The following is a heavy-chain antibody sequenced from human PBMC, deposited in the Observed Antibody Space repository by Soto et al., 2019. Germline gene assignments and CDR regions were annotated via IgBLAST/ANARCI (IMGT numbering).Heavy chain of an antibody. CDR3: ARDVGGFGELLPPYLDY. Sequence: EVQLVESGGGLVQPGGSLRLSCAASGFTFSSYWMSWVRQAPGKGLEWVANIKQDGSEKYYVDSVKGRFTISRDNAKNSLYLQMYCLRAYDTAVYYCARDVGGFGELLPPYLDYCGQGTLVTVSS. CDR2: IKQDGSEK. CDR1: GFTFSSYW. D-gene: IGHD3-10*01. J-gene: IGHJ4*02. V-gene: IGHV3-7*01.